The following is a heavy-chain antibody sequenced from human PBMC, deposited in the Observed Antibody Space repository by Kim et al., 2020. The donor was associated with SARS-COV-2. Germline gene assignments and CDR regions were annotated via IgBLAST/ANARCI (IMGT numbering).Heavy chain of an antibody. CDR2: YI. Sequence: YIDYADPGKGRFTISRDTAKNSLYLQMNGRRAEDTAVYYCAREGGSSGPHWGQGTLVTVSS. V-gene: IGHV3-21*01. J-gene: IGHJ4*02. CDR3: AREGGSSGPH. D-gene: IGHD6-6*01.